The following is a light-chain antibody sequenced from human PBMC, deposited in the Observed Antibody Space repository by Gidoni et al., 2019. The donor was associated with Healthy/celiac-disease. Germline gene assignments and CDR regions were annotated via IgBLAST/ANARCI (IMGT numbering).Light chain of an antibody. CDR3: AAWDDSLSGPWV. V-gene: IGLV1-47*01. J-gene: IGLJ3*02. Sequence: TVTISCSGSSSNIGSNYVSWYQQLPGTAPKLLIYRNNQRPSGVPDRFSGSKSGTSASLAISGLRSEDEADYYCAAWDDSLSGPWVFGGGTKLTVL. CDR1: SSNIGSNY. CDR2: RNN.